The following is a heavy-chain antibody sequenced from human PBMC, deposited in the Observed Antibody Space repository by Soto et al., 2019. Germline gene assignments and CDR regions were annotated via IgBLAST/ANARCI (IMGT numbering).Heavy chain of an antibody. J-gene: IGHJ4*02. V-gene: IGHV3-23*01. Sequence: GGSLRLSCATSGFTFTNYAMSWVRQAPGKGLEWVSSISGSGGSTWYADSVKGRFTISSDNSKKTLYLQMNSLRVEDTAVYYCAKELSSMWFPLDYWGQGTLVTVSS. CDR1: GFTFTNYA. D-gene: IGHD6-13*01. CDR3: AKELSSMWFPLDY. CDR2: ISGSGGST.